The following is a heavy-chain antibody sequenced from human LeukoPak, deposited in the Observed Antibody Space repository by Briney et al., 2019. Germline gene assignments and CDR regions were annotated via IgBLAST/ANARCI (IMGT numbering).Heavy chain of an antibody. CDR3: ARDPRYYYDSSGYYDNAFDI. Sequence: GASVKVSCKVSGYTLTELSMYWVRQAPGKGLEWRGGFDPEDGETIYAQKFQGRVTMTEDTSTDTAYMDLSSLRSEDTAVYYCARDPRYYYDSSGYYDNAFDIWGQGTMVTVSS. CDR1: GYTLTELS. J-gene: IGHJ3*02. V-gene: IGHV1-24*01. D-gene: IGHD3-22*01. CDR2: FDPEDGET.